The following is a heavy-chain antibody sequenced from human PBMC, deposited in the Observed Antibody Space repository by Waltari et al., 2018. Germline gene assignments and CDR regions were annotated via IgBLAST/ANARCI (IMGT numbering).Heavy chain of an antibody. V-gene: IGHV1-69*05. Sequence: QVQLVQSGAEVKKPGSSVKVSCKASGGTFSSYAISWVRQAPGQGLEWMGGIIPIFGTSNYAQKFQGRVTITTDESTSTAYMELSSLRSEDTAVYYCARDSKDRGDTGDAFDIWGQGTMVTVSS. CDR1: GGTFSSYA. D-gene: IGHD3-10*01. CDR2: IIPIFGTS. CDR3: ARDSKDRGDTGDAFDI. J-gene: IGHJ3*02.